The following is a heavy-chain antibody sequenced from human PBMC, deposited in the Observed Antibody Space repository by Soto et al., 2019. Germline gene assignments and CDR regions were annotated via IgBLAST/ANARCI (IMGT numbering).Heavy chain of an antibody. CDR2: ISSSSSTT. V-gene: IGHV3-48*02. Sequence: PGGSLRLSCAASGFTFRSYSMNWVRQSPGKGLAWVSYISSSSSTTYYADSVKGRFTISRDNAKNSLYLQMNSLRDEDTALYYCARGVVGGNTDWGQGTLVTVSS. CDR1: GFTFRSYS. CDR3: ARGVVGGNTD. D-gene: IGHD1-26*01. J-gene: IGHJ4*02.